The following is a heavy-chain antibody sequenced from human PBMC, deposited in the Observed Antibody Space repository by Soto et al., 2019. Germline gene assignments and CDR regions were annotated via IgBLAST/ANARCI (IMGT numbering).Heavy chain of an antibody. CDR3: ASYNTGGDYARDIDV. J-gene: IGHJ6*02. CDR1: GFTFSSYC. V-gene: IGHV3-7*03. Sequence: GGSLRLSCTASGFTFSSYCMSWVRQAPGKGLEWVANISNDGSDMYYVDSVKGRFTISRDNAKNSLYLQMNSLRAEDTAVYYCASYNTGGDYARDIDVWGQGTKVTVSS. CDR2: ISNDGSDM. D-gene: IGHD4-17*01.